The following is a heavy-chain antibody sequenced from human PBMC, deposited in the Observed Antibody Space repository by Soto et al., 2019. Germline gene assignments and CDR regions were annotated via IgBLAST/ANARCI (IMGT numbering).Heavy chain of an antibody. J-gene: IGHJ4*02. Sequence: PSETLSLTCAVYGGSFSGYYWSWIRQPPRKGLEWIGEINHSGSTNYNPSLKSRVTISVDTSKNQFSLKLSSVTAADTAVYYCARGLSTAPLDYWGQGTLVTVSS. D-gene: IGHD4-4*01. CDR1: GGSFSGYY. V-gene: IGHV4-34*01. CDR3: ARGLSTAPLDY. CDR2: INHSGST.